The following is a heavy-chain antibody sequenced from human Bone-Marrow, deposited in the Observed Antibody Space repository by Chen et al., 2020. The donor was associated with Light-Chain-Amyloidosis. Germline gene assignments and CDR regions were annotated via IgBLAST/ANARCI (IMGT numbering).Heavy chain of an antibody. CDR1: GFTFGRHS. D-gene: IGHD5-18*01. V-gene: IGHV3-21*01. Sequence: EVQLVESGGGLVKPGGSLRLSCAASGFTFGRHSMHWVRQAPGKGLEWVSSISTSSSYIHYADSMKGRFTISRDNAKNALFLQMNSLRAEDTAVYYCVREVYDYNYGASYYYYSMDVWGKGTTVTVSS. J-gene: IGHJ6*04. CDR2: ISTSSSYI. CDR3: VREVYDYNYGASYYYYSMDV.